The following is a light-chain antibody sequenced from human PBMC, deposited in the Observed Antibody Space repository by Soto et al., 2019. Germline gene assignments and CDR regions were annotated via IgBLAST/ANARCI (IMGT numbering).Light chain of an antibody. Sequence: EIVLTQSPGTLSLSPGEEATLSCRASQSVDSNYLAWYQQKPGQTPRLIIYGAYGRADGIPHRFSGSGFGTDFPLTTSKVEPEDFAVYYCQQYGAPRSVTFGQGTQLDI. CDR1: QSVDSNY. CDR3: QQYGAPRSVT. CDR2: GAY. V-gene: IGKV3-20*01. J-gene: IGKJ5*01.